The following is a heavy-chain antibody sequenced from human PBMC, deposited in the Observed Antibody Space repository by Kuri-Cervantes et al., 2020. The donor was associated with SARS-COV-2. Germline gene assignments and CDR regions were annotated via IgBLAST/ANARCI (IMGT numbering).Heavy chain of an antibody. CDR3: ARGYRYCSSTSCPTPYYFDY. CDR2: IIPIFGTA. V-gene: IGHV1-69*06. D-gene: IGHD2-2*01. J-gene: IGHJ4*02. CDR1: GGTFSSYA. Sequence: SVKVSCKASGGTFSSYAISWVRQAPGQGLEWMGGIIPIFGTANYAQKFQDRVTITADKSTSTAYMELSSLRSEDTAVYYCARGYRYCSSTSCPTPYYFDYWGQGTLVTVSS.